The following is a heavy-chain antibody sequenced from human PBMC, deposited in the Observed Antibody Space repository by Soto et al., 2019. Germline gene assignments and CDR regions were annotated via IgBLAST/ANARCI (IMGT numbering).Heavy chain of an antibody. Sequence: PSETLSLTCTVSGASITGSSYWSWIRQPAGKGLEWIGRFSLSGTTNYNPSLRSRVTMSADVSKNQFSLRLTSVTAADPALYYCARGMTPPGAPAWYYFDSWGQGTLVTVSS. CDR2: FSLSGTT. V-gene: IGHV4-4*07. CDR1: GASITGSSY. D-gene: IGHD2-8*02. J-gene: IGHJ4*02. CDR3: ARGMTPPGAPAWYYFDS.